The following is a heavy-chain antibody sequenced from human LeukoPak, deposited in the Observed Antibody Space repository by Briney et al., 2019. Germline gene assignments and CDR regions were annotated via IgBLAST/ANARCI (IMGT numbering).Heavy chain of an antibody. CDR3: ARGGTVTSTLYYYGMDV. CDR2: ISSSSSYI. Sequence: PGGSLRLSCAASGFTFSSYSMNWVRQAPGKGLEWVSSISSSSSYIYYADSVKGRFTISRDNAKNSLYLQMNSLRAEDTAVYYCARGGTVTSTLYYYGMDVWGQGNRVTVSS. V-gene: IGHV3-21*01. CDR1: GFTFSSYS. J-gene: IGHJ6*01. D-gene: IGHD4-17*01.